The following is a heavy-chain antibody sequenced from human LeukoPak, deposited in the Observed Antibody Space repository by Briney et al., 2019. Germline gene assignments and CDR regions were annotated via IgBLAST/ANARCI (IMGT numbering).Heavy chain of an antibody. J-gene: IGHJ3*02. V-gene: IGHV3-48*01. Sequence: GGSLRLSCAASGFTFSSYSMNWVRQAPGKGLEWVSHISSSTIYYADSVKGRFTISRDNAKNALYLQMNSLRAEDTAMYYCARDTHYYGSGSPAFDIWGQGTMVTVSS. CDR3: ARDTHYYGSGSPAFDI. CDR1: GFTFSSYS. CDR2: ISSSTI. D-gene: IGHD3-10*01.